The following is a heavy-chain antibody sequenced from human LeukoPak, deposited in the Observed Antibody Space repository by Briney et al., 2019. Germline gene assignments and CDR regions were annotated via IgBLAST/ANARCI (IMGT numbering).Heavy chain of an antibody. D-gene: IGHD2-2*01. CDR3: ASSSWLRDANFDS. Sequence: SQTLSLTCTVSGGSIGSGTYYWNWIRQPAGKGLEWIGRVGRMYNRESTNYNPSLKSPVTISLDTSKNQFSLKLSSVTAADTAVYYCASSSWLRDANFDSWGQGTLVTVSS. CDR1: GGSIGSGTYY. V-gene: IGHV4-61*02. J-gene: IGHJ4*02. CDR2: VGRMYNREST.